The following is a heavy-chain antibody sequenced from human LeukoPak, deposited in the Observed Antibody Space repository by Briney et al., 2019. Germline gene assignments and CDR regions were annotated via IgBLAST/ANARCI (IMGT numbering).Heavy chain of an antibody. V-gene: IGHV3-13*01. D-gene: IGHD2-15*01. CDR1: GFTFSRYD. Sequence: GGSLRLSCEASGFTFSRYDMHWVRQATGKGLEWVSAIGTAGDTYYPGSVKGRFTISRENAKNSLYLQMNSLRAGDTAVYYCARGGYCSGGSCYLGSSWFDPWGQRTLVTVSS. J-gene: IGHJ5*02. CDR3: ARGGYCSGGSCYLGSSWFDP. CDR2: IGTAGDT.